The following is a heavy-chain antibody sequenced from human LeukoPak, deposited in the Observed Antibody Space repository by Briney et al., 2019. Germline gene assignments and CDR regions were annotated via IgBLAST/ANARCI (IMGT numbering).Heavy chain of an antibody. CDR1: GYGFNNFW. J-gene: IGHJ4*02. CDR3: ARSLGGYCSSTSCYRTFPFDY. D-gene: IGHD2-2*02. Sequence: GESLKISCKGSGYGFNNFWLGWVRQMPGKGLEWMGIIYPVDSYTRYSPSFQGQVTISADKSISTAYLQWSSLKASDTAMYYCARSLGGYCSSTSCYRTFPFDYWGQGTLVTVSS. CDR2: IYPVDSYT. V-gene: IGHV5-51*01.